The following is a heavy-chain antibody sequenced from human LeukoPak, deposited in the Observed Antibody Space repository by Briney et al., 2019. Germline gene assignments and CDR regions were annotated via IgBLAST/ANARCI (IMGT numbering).Heavy chain of an antibody. Sequence: PSETLSLTCTVSGGSISSYYWSWIRQPPGEGLEWIGYIYYSGSTNYNPSLKSRVTISVDTSKNQFSLKLSSVTAADTAVYYCARVLSSSSYYYMDVWGKGTTVTVSS. V-gene: IGHV4-59*01. D-gene: IGHD6-6*01. J-gene: IGHJ6*03. CDR1: GGSISSYY. CDR3: ARVLSSSSYYYMDV. CDR2: IYYSGST.